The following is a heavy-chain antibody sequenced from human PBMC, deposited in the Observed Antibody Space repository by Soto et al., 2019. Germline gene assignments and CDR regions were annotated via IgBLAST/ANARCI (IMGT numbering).Heavy chain of an antibody. Sequence: GGSLRLSCAASGFTFSSYAVSWVRQAPGKGLEWVSALSGIGGTTYYADSVKGRFTISRDNSENTLYLQMNSLRAEDTAVYYCAKEGGYIPPTGHFDYWGQGTLVTVSS. D-gene: IGHD5-12*01. J-gene: IGHJ4*02. CDR1: GFTFSSYA. V-gene: IGHV3-23*01. CDR3: AKEGGYIPPTGHFDY. CDR2: LSGIGGTT.